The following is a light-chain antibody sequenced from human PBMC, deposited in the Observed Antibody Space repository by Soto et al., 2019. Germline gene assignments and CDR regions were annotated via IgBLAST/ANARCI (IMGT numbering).Light chain of an antibody. CDR2: EVS. Sequence: QSVLTQPASVSGSPGQSITISCTGTSSDVGKYNLVSWYQQHPGKAPKLMIYEVSKRPSGVSSFFSGSKSGNTASLTISGLQAEDEADYYCYSYAGGDTYYVFGTGTKVTVL. CDR1: SSDVGKYNL. V-gene: IGLV2-23*02. CDR3: YSYAGGDTYYV. J-gene: IGLJ1*01.